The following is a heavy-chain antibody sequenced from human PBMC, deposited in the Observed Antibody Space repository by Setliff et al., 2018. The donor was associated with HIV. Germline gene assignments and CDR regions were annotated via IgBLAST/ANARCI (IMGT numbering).Heavy chain of an antibody. CDR2: INHSGST. CDR1: GGSFSRYY. V-gene: IGHV4-34*01. CDR3: ARGAVLRYFDWLSLFDY. J-gene: IGHJ4*02. D-gene: IGHD3-9*01. Sequence: PSETLSLTCAVYGGSFSRYYWSWIRQPPGKGLEWIGEINHSGSTNYNPSLKSRVTISVDTSKNQFSLKLSSVTAADTAVYYCARGAVLRYFDWLSLFDYWGQGKLVTVSS.